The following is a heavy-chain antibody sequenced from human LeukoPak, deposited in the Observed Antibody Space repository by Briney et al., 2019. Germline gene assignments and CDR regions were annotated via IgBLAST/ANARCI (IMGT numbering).Heavy chain of an antibody. Sequence: SETLSLTCAVSGGSISSSNWWSWVRQPPGKGLEWIGEIYHSGSTNYNPSLKSRVTISVDTSKNQFSLKLSSVTAADTAVYYCARLRSSAVAGLVTWFDPWGQGTLVTVSS. CDR1: GGSISSSNW. V-gene: IGHV4-4*02. CDR3: ARLRSSAVAGLVTWFDP. J-gene: IGHJ5*02. D-gene: IGHD6-19*01. CDR2: IYHSGST.